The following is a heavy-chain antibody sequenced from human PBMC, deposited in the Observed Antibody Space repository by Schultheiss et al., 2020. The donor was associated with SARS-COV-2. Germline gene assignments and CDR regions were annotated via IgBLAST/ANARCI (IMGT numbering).Heavy chain of an antibody. V-gene: IGHV4-38-2*01. D-gene: IGHD1-26*01. CDR3: ARGPHYSGSYYGMDV. J-gene: IGHJ6*02. CDR2: IYHSGST. Sequence: SETLSLTCAVSGYSISSGYYWGWIRQPPGKGLEWIGSIYHSGSTYYNPSLKSRVTISVDTSKNQFSLQLNSVTAADTAVYYCARGPHYSGSYYGMDVWGQGTTVTVSS. CDR1: GYSISSGYY.